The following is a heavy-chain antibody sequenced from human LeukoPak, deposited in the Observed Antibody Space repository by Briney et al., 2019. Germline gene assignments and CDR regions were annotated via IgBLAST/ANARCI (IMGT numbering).Heavy chain of an antibody. CDR2: MNPNSGNT. D-gene: IGHD3-9*01. Sequence: ASVKVSCKASGYTFTSYDINWVRQATGQGLEWMGWMNPNSGNTGYAQKFQGRVTITRNTSISTAYMEPNSLRSEDTAVYYCAIKYYDILTGYEGGFDYWGQGTLVTVSS. J-gene: IGHJ4*02. V-gene: IGHV1-8*03. CDR1: GYTFTSYD. CDR3: AIKYYDILTGYEGGFDY.